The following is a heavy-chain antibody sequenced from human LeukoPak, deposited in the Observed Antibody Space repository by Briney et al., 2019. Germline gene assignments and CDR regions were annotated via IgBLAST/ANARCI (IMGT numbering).Heavy chain of an antibody. CDR2: IYTSGNT. V-gene: IGHV4-4*07. CDR1: GVSISNYY. D-gene: IGHD3-22*01. Sequence: SDTLSLTCTASGVSISNYYLSWIRQPAGKGLEWIGRIYTSGNTNYNPTVESRVTMSVDTSKNQLSLKLSSVTAADTAVYYCATDTTYYDSSGYYSRGDYWGQGTLVTVSS. CDR3: ATDTTYYDSSGYYSRGDY. J-gene: IGHJ4*02.